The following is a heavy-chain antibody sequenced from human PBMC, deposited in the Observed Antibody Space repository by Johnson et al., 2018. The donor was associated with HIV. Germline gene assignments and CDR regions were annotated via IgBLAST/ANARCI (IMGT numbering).Heavy chain of an antibody. J-gene: IGHJ3*02. CDR3: ARDHLSSRGAFDI. CDR1: GFTFSDYY. CDR2: ISYDGTKK. V-gene: IGHV3-30*03. D-gene: IGHD6-13*01. Sequence: QVQLVESGGGLVQPGGSLRLSCAASGFTFSDYYMSWIRQAPGKGLEWVAVISYDGTKKNYADSVKGRFTISRDNSKNTLCLQMNSLRAEDTAVYYCARDHLSSRGAFDIWGQGTMVTVSS.